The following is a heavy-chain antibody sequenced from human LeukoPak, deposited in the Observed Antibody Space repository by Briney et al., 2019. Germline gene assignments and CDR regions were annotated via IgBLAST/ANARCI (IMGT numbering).Heavy chain of an antibody. V-gene: IGHV3-21*01. Sequence: GGSLRLPCAASGFTFSSYSMNWVRQAPGKGLEWVSSISSSSSYIYYADSVKGRITISRDNAKKSLYLQMNSLRAEDTAVYYCARGPSYSNYGLPPDYWGQGTLVTVSS. CDR2: ISSSSSYI. J-gene: IGHJ4*02. CDR3: ARGPSYSNYGLPPDY. CDR1: GFTFSSYS. D-gene: IGHD4-11*01.